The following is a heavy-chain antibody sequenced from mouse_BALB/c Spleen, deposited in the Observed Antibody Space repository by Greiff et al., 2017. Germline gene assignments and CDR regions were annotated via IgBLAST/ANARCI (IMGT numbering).Heavy chain of an antibody. D-gene: IGHD2-10*02. V-gene: IGHV1-69*02. Sequence: VQLQQPGAELVRPGASVKLSCKASGYTFTSYWINWVKQRPGQGLEWIGNIYPSDSYTNYNQKFKDKATLTVDKSSSTAYMQLSSPTSEDSAVYYCTRGEYGNYFDYWGQGTTLTVSS. CDR3: TRGEYGNYFDY. CDR1: GYTFTSYW. J-gene: IGHJ2*01. CDR2: IYPSDSYT.